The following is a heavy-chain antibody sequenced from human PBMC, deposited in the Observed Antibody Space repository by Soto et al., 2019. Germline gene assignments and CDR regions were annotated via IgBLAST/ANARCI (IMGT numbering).Heavy chain of an antibody. CDR2: ISSNGRTI. Sequence: PGGSLSLSGAASGFTFSSYEMNWVRQAPGKGLEWVSHISSNGRTIDYADSVKGRFTISRDNAKKSLYLQLNSLRAEDTAVYYCARVGVVGARSLDFWGQGTLVTVSS. D-gene: IGHD1-26*01. CDR1: GFTFSSYE. V-gene: IGHV3-48*03. CDR3: ARVGVVGARSLDF. J-gene: IGHJ4*02.